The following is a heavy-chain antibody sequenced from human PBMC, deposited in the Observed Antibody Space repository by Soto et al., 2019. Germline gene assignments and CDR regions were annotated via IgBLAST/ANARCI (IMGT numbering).Heavy chain of an antibody. Sequence: PGGSLRLSCAASGFTFSDYSMSWIRQAPWKGLEWLAFIDSRGRTLSYADSVKGRFTISRDNAKNSLYLQMNRLRADDTAVYYCARKAPRNYIESWGQGDVVTVSS. CDR3: ARKAPRNYIES. CDR1: GFTFSDYS. D-gene: IGHD6-6*01. J-gene: IGHJ4*02. CDR2: IDSRGRTL. V-gene: IGHV3-11*01.